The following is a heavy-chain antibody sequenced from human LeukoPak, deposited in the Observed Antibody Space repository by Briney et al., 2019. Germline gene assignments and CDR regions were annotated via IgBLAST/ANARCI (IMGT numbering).Heavy chain of an antibody. CDR3: ARDVGGGPFFDY. J-gene: IGHJ4*02. V-gene: IGHV4-59*01. CDR2: IYFSGST. D-gene: IGHD2-15*01. CDR1: GGSISSYY. Sequence: SETLSLTCSVSGGSISSYYWSWIRQPPGKGLVWIGYIYFSGSTNYNPSLKSRVTISVDTSKNQFSLKLSSVTAADTAVYYCARDVGGGPFFDYWGQGTLVTVSS.